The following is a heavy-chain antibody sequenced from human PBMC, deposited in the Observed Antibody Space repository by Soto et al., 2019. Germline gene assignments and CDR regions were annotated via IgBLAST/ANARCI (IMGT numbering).Heavy chain of an antibody. Sequence: HPGGSLRLSCAASGFTFSSYSMNWVRQAPGKGLEWVSYISSSSSTIYYADSVKGRFTVSRDNAKNSLYLQMNSLRDEGTAVYYCARDIVLRFLEWSGMDVWGQGTTVTV. D-gene: IGHD3-3*01. CDR2: ISSSSSTI. V-gene: IGHV3-48*02. CDR1: GFTFSSYS. CDR3: ARDIVLRFLEWSGMDV. J-gene: IGHJ6*02.